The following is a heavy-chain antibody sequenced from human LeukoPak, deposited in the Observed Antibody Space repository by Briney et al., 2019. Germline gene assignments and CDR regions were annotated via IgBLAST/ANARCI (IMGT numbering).Heavy chain of an antibody. D-gene: IGHD2-15*01. CDR3: ARVVGSMEYNWFDP. CDR2: ISAYNGNT. CDR1: GYTFNSYG. V-gene: IGHV1-18*01. Sequence: ASVKVSCKASGYTFNSYGISWVRQAPGQGLEWMGWISAYNGNTNYAQKLQGRVTMTTDTSTSTAYMELRSLRSDDTAVYYCARVVGSMEYNWFDPWGQGTLVTVSS. J-gene: IGHJ5*02.